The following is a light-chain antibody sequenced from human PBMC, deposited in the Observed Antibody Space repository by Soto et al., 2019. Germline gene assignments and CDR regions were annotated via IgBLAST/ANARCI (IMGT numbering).Light chain of an antibody. CDR3: QQSYDTVAIT. J-gene: IGKJ5*01. V-gene: IGKV1-39*01. CDR1: QSIDKY. CDR2: VAS. Sequence: DIQVTQSPSSLSAFVGDSVTITCRTSQSIDKYLNWYQHKPGQAPKLLIYVASLLQSGVPSRFSGSGSGTDFTLTISGLQPEDFATYYCQQSYDTVAITFGQGTRLEIK.